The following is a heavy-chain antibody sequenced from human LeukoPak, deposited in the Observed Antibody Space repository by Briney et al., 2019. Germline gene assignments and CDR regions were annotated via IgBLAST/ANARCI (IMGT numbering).Heavy chain of an antibody. Sequence: SETLSLTCTVSGASVSSNSYHWSWIRQPPGKGLEWIGEIYHSGSTNYNPSLKSRVTISVDKSKNQFSLKLSSVTAADTAVYYCARGPPGFDPWGQGTLVTVSS. CDR3: ARGPPGFDP. CDR2: IYHSGST. J-gene: IGHJ5*02. CDR1: GASVSSNSYH. V-gene: IGHV4-39*07.